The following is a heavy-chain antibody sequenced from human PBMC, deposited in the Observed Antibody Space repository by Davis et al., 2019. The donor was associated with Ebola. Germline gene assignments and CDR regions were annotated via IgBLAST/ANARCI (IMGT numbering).Heavy chain of an antibody. CDR1: GGSISSPF. V-gene: IGHV4-59*11. Sequence: PSETLSLTCLVSGGSISSPFWTWIRQSPGKGLAWIGYIHSSGNTNYNPSFKRRVTLSLDASKTQSSLKLSSVTAADTAVYYCARGRHLSVSPFAYWGQGILVTVSP. CDR3: ARGRHLSVSPFAY. D-gene: IGHD5/OR15-5a*01. J-gene: IGHJ4*02. CDR2: IHSSGNT.